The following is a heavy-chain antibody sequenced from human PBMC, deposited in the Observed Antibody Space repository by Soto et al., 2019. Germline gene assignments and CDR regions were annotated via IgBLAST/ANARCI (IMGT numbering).Heavy chain of an antibody. D-gene: IGHD3-22*01. Sequence: PSETLSLTCTVSGGSISSYYWSWIRQPPGKGLEWIGYFYYSGSTNYNPSLKSRVTISVDTSKNQFSLKLSSVTAADTAVYYCAREDYYYDSSGYYPQVGYFDYWGRGTLVTVSS. CDR2: FYYSGST. CDR1: GGSISSYY. CDR3: AREDYYYDSSGYYPQVGYFDY. V-gene: IGHV4-59*01. J-gene: IGHJ4*02.